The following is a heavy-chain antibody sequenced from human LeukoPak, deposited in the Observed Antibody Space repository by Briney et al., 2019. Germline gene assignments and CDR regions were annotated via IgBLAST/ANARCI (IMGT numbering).Heavy chain of an antibody. Sequence: GGSLRLSCAASGVSFDDYAMHWVRQAPGKGLEWVSGISWNSGTIVYAASVKGRFTISRDNAKNSLYLQMNSLRAEDTALYYCVKVRIVGAPTDYFDYWGQGTLVTVSS. CDR2: ISWNSGTI. CDR1: GVSFDDYA. CDR3: VKVRIVGAPTDYFDY. D-gene: IGHD1-26*01. J-gene: IGHJ4*02. V-gene: IGHV3-9*01.